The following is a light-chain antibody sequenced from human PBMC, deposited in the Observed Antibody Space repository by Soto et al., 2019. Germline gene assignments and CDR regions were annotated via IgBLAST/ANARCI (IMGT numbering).Light chain of an antibody. J-gene: IGKJ4*01. Sequence: EIVLTQSPGTLSLSPGNRATLSCRASQSVSSSYLAWYQQKPGQAPRLPIYGASSRATGIPDRFSGSGSGTDFTLTISRLEPEDFAGYYCQQYGRSTPGTFVGGTNVDI. CDR2: GAS. CDR3: QQYGRSTPGT. CDR1: QSVSSSY. V-gene: IGKV3-20*01.